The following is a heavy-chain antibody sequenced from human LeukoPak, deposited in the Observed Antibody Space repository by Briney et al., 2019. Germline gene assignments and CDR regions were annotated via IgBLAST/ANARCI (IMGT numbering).Heavy chain of an antibody. CDR1: GGSVSGGSYY. CDR3: ARDKVTPYYYYGMDV. J-gene: IGHJ6*02. CDR2: FYYTGST. Sequence: PSETLSLTCTVSGGSVSGGSYYWSWIRQPPGKGLEWIGYFYYTGSTNYNPSLKSRVTTSVDTSKNQFSLKLSSVTAADTAVYYCARDKVTPYYYYGMDVRGQGTTVTVSS. V-gene: IGHV4-61*01. D-gene: IGHD4-23*01.